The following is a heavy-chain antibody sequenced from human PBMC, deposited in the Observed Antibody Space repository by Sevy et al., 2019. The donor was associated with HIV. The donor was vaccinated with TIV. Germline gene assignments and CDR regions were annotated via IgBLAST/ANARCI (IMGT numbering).Heavy chain of an antibody. CDR3: ARVGPRYSSGPYHFES. J-gene: IGHJ4*02. CDR1: GGYLNIGGYS. D-gene: IGHD6-19*01. V-gene: IGHV4-30-2*01. Sequence: SETLSLTCAVSGGYLNIGGYSWSWIRQPPGKGLEWIGSIYHGGDTDYNPSLKSRITMSLDRSKNQFSLKLSSVTAADTAVYFCARVGPRYSSGPYHFESWGQGTLVTVSS. CDR2: IYHGGDT.